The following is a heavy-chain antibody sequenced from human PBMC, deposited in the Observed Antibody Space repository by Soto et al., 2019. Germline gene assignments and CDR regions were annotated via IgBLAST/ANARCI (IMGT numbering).Heavy chain of an antibody. CDR2: IYYSGSA. CDR1: GGTISRSTYY. V-gene: IGHV4-39*01. CDR3: ARPRSPPFGVENWFDP. Sequence: SETLSLSRTVSGGTISRSTYYSGWLRKPPGMVLEWSGSIYYSGSAYYNPSLKSRVTISVDTSKNQFSLKLSSVTAADTAVYYCARPRSPPFGVENWFDPWGQGTLVTVSS. D-gene: IGHD3-3*01. J-gene: IGHJ5*02.